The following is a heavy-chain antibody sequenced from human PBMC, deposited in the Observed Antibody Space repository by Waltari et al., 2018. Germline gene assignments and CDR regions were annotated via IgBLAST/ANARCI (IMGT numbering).Heavy chain of an antibody. CDR1: GFGVGYNY. J-gene: IGHJ4*02. D-gene: IGHD5-12*01. CDR3: ARAGLGSPSQWLQLFDS. V-gene: IGHV3-53*01. Sequence: EVQLVESGGGLIQPGGSLRRSCQASGFGVGYNYMIWVRQAPGKGLEWVSVIHAGGNTYYGDSVKGRFTISRDISKNTVYLQMNSLTVEDSAMYYCARAGLGSPSQWLQLFDSWGQGTLVTVSS. CDR2: IHAGGNT.